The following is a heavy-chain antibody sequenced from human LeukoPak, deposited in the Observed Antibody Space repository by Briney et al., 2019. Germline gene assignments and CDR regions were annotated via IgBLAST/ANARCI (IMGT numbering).Heavy chain of an antibody. CDR3: AKDSTVAHYYYGMDV. J-gene: IGHJ6*02. CDR2: IHSSGGNT. D-gene: IGHD4-23*01. Sequence: GGSLRLSCAGSGFALKSYSLTWVRQAPGKGLEWVSRIHSSGGNTYYADSVKGRFTISRDNSKNTLYLQMSSLRAEDTAVYYCAKDSTVAHYYYGMDVWGQGTPVIVSS. V-gene: IGHV3-23*01. CDR1: GFALKSYS.